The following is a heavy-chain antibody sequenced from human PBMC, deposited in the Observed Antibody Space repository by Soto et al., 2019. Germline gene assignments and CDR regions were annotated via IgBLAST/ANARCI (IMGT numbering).Heavy chain of an antibody. Sequence: SVKVSCKASGGTFSSYAISWVRQAPGQGLEWMGGIIPIFGTANYAQKFQGRVTITADESTSTAYMELSSLRSEDTAVYYCARDRAAGTTPRYDYWGQGTLVTVSS. J-gene: IGHJ4*02. V-gene: IGHV1-69*13. CDR3: ARDRAAGTTPRYDY. CDR2: IIPIFGTA. D-gene: IGHD1-1*01. CDR1: GGTFSSYA.